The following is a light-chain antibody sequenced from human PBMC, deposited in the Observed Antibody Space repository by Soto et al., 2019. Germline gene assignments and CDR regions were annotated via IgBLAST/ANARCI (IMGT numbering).Light chain of an antibody. CDR1: QDINNY. CDR2: DAS. J-gene: IGKJ2*01. CDR3: QQYDNVPRT. Sequence: DIQMTRSPSSLSASVGDRVTITCQASQDINNYLNWFQQKPGQAPKLLIYDASNLQTGVPSRFSGSGSGTDFTFTISSLQPEDIGTYYCQQYDNVPRTFGQGTRLEI. V-gene: IGKV1-33*01.